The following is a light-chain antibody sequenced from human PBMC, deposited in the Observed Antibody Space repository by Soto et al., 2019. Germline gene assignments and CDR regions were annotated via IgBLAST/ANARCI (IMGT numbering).Light chain of an antibody. CDR2: ATS. J-gene: IGKJ4*01. Sequence: EIVLTQSPATLSVSPGDRATLSCRASQSVGNNFAWYQQKPGQAPRLRIFATSTRATGVPARFSGSGSVTEFTLTISSLQSEDFAVYYCQQYGDWPLTFGGGAKVEIE. V-gene: IGKV3-15*01. CDR3: QQYGDWPLT. CDR1: QSVGNN.